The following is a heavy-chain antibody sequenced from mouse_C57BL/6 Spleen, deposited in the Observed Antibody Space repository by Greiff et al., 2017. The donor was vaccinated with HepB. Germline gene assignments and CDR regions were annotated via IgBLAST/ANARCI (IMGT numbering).Heavy chain of an antibody. CDR2: IDPSDSYT. J-gene: IGHJ3*01. CDR1: GYTFTSYW. V-gene: IGHV1-69*01. CDR3: AAPYGMYPWFAY. D-gene: IGHD2-1*01. Sequence: VQLQQPGAELVMPGASVKLSCKASGYTFTSYWMHWVKQRPGQGLEWIGEIDPSDSYTNYNQKFKGKSTLTVDKSSSTAYMQLSSLTSEDSAVYYGAAPYGMYPWFAYWGQGTLVTVSA.